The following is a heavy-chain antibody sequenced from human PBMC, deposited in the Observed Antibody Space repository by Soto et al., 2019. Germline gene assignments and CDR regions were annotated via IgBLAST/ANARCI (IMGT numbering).Heavy chain of an antibody. CDR3: AKADGRIVARHFDF. Sequence: EVQLLESGGGLVQPGGSLRLSCAASGFTFSSYAMYWVRQAPGKGLEWVAGISSGGGSPYYADSVKGRFTISRDNSKNTLYLQMNRLRAEDRAVYYCAKADGRIVARHFDFWGQGSLVTVSS. CDR2: ISSGGGSP. CDR1: GFTFSSYA. V-gene: IGHV3-23*01. J-gene: IGHJ4*02. D-gene: IGHD6-6*01.